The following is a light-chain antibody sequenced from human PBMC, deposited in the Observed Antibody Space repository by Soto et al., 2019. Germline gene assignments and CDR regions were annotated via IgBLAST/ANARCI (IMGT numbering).Light chain of an antibody. J-gene: IGLJ1*01. Sequence: QSALTQPRSVSGSPGQSVTISCTGTSSDVGGYNYVSWYQQHPGKAPKLMIYDVSKRPSGVPDRFSGSKPGNTASPTISGLQAEDEADYYCCSYAGSYTSYVFGTGTKLTVL. V-gene: IGLV2-11*01. CDR1: SSDVGGYNY. CDR3: CSYAGSYTSYV. CDR2: DVS.